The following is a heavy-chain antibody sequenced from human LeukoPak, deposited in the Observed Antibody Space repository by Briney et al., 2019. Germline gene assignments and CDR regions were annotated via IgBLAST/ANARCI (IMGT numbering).Heavy chain of an antibody. CDR1: GFTFSSYW. CDR2: IKQDGSEK. D-gene: IGHD1-26*01. Sequence: GGSLRLPCAASGFTFSSYWMSWVRQAPGKGLEWVANIKQDGSEKYYVDSVKGRFTISRDNAKNSLYLQMNSLRAEDTAVYYCARVRISRGSYGFFDYWGQGTLVTVSS. V-gene: IGHV3-7*01. CDR3: ARVRISRGSYGFFDY. J-gene: IGHJ4*02.